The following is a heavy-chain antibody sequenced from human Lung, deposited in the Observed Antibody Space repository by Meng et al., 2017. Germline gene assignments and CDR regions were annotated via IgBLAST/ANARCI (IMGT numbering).Heavy chain of an antibody. CDR3: ARSGYCSGSSCYGSFDS. CDR2: ISHSGST. Sequence: QLQLQESGSGLVKHSQTLSLTCAVPGGSISSGGYSWSWIRQPPGKGLEWIGYISHSGSTYYNPSLKNRVTISVDRSKNQFSLRLTSVTAADTAVYSCARSGYCSGSSCYGSFDSWGQGTLVTVSS. V-gene: IGHV4-30-2*01. J-gene: IGHJ4*02. D-gene: IGHD2-15*01. CDR1: GGSISSGGYS.